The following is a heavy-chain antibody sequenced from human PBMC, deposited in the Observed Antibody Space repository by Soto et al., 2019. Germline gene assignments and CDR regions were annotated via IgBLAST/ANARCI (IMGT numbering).Heavy chain of an antibody. CDR1: GGSSIGYY. J-gene: IGHJ4*02. Sequence: QVQLQQWGAGLLKPSEPLSLTCAVYGGSSIGYYWSGIRQPPGKGLGWIGEINHSGSTNYNPSLKSRVTISVDTSKNQFSLKLSSVTAADTAVYYCARVVGRRQLLNPSKYFDYWGQGTLVTVSS. CDR2: INHSGST. D-gene: IGHD6-6*01. V-gene: IGHV4-34*01. CDR3: ARVVGRRQLLNPSKYFDY.